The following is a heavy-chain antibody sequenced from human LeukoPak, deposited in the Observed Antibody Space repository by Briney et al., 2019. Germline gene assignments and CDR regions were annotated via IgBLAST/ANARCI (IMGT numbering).Heavy chain of an antibody. CDR1: GFTVSNNH. J-gene: IGHJ4*02. CDR2: IYGTGTT. D-gene: IGHD5-12*01. Sequence: ESGGSLRLSRAVSGFTVSNNHVTWVRQAPGKGLECVSNIYGTGTTYYADSVKGRVSISRDNVKNTVSLQMNGLRAEDTAVYYCARDRSEVWWLLDGLDGYWGQGTLVTVSS. CDR3: ARDRSEVWWLLDGLDGY. V-gene: IGHV3-66*01.